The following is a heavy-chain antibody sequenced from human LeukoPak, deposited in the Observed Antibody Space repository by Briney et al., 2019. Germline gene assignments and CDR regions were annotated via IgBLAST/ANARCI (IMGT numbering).Heavy chain of an antibody. J-gene: IGHJ5*02. D-gene: IGHD2-2*01. CDR3: ASLDIVVVPAASGTDWFDP. CDR1: GFTFSSYG. V-gene: IGHV3-30*02. CDR2: IRYDGSNK. Sequence: PGGSLRLSCAASGFTFSSYGMHWVRQAPGKGLEWVAFIRYDGSNKYYADSVKGRFTISRDNSKNTLYLQMNSLRAEDTAVYYCASLDIVVVPAASGTDWFDPWGQGTLVTVSS.